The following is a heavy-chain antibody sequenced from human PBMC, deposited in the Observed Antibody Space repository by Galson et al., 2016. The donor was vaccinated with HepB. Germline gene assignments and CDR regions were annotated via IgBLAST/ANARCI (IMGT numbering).Heavy chain of an antibody. Sequence: SLRLSCAASGFALSGSTMQWVRQASGKGLEWVGRIRSKAHSYATAYGPSVEGRFTISRDDSKNTAYLQMNSLKTEDTAVYYWTRRRYYSDGSDFYYSDIWGQGTTVTVSS. CDR3: TRRRYYSDGSDFYYSDI. D-gene: IGHD3-22*01. J-gene: IGHJ3*02. CDR2: IRSKAHSYAT. CDR1: GFALSGST. V-gene: IGHV3-73*01.